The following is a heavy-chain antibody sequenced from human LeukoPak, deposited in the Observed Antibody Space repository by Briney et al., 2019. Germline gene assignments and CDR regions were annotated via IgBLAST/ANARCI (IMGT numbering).Heavy chain of an antibody. V-gene: IGHV3-30*04. CDR1: GFTFSSYA. CDR2: ISYDGSNK. CDR3: AREQWLEYFDY. Sequence: GGSLRLSCAASGFTFSSYAMHWVRQAPGKGLEWVAVISYDGSNKYYADSVKGRFTISRDNSKNTLYLQMNSLRAEDTAVYYCAREQWLEYFDYWGQGTLVTVSS. J-gene: IGHJ4*02. D-gene: IGHD6-19*01.